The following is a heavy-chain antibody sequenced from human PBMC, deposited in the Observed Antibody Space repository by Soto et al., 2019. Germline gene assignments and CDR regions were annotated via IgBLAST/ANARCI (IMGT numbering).Heavy chain of an antibody. Sequence: QVPLVQSGAEVKKPGASVKVSCKASGYTFTSYGISWVRQAPGQGLEWMGWISAYNGNTNYAQKLQGRVTMTTDTSTSTAYMELRSLRSDDTAVYYCARPAANDYPEDWFDPWGQGTLVTVSS. D-gene: IGHD1-1*01. CDR1: GYTFTSYG. CDR3: ARPAANDYPEDWFDP. V-gene: IGHV1-18*01. CDR2: ISAYNGNT. J-gene: IGHJ5*02.